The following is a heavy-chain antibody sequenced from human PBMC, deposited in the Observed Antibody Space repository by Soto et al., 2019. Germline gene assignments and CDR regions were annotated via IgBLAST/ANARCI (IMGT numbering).Heavy chain of an antibody. J-gene: IGHJ6*02. CDR2: IYYSGST. CDR3: ARDKELLSPYYYGMDV. D-gene: IGHD2-2*01. V-gene: IGHV4-31*03. CDR1: GGSISSGGYY. Sequence: SETLSLTCTVSGGSISSGGYYWSWIRQHPGKGLEWIGYIYYSGSTYYNPSLKSRVTISVDTSKNQFSLKLSSVTAADTAVYYCARDKELLSPYYYGMDVWGQGTAVTVSS.